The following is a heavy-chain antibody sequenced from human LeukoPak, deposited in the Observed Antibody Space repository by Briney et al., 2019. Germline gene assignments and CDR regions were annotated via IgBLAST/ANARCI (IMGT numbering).Heavy chain of an antibody. V-gene: IGHV4-59*01. CDR3: ATVAGPFDY. CDR1: GGSISSYY. CDR2: FYYGANT. Sequence: SETLSLTCTVSGGSISSYYWSWIRQPPGKGLEWIAYFYYGANTDYNPSLKSRVTISLDTSKNQLSLRLTSVTPADTAVYYCATVAGPFDYWGQGTLVTVSS. J-gene: IGHJ4*02.